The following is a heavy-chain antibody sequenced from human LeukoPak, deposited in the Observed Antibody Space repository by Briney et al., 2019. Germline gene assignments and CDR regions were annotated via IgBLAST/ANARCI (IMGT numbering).Heavy chain of an antibody. CDR2: INHSART. CDR3: ARIRRDGYNSYFDY. D-gene: IGHD5-24*01. V-gene: IGHV4-34*01. Sequence: SETLSLTCAVYGGSFSGYYWSWIRQPPGKGLEWIGEINHSARTNYNPSLKSRVTISVDTSKNQFSLKLSSVTAADTAVYYCARIRRDGYNSYFDYWGQGTLVTVSS. CDR1: GGSFSGYY. J-gene: IGHJ4*02.